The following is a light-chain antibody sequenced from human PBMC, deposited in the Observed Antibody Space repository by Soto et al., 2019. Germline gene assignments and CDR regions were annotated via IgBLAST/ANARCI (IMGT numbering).Light chain of an antibody. J-gene: IGKJ5*01. CDR1: QSVGSIY. V-gene: IGKV3-20*01. Sequence: IGWTQSPCTLSLYPGERATLSGRASQSVGSIYLAWYQQRPGQAPRLLIYGASNRATGIPVRFSGSGSGTDFTLTISRLEPEDFAVYHCQQYGSSSTFGQGTRLEI. CDR3: QQYGSSST. CDR2: GAS.